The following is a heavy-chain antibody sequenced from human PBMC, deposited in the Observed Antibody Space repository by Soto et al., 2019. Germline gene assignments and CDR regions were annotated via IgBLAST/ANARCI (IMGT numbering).Heavy chain of an antibody. CDR2: IIPIFGTA. J-gene: IGHJ4*02. Sequence: GASVKVSCKASGGTFSSYAISWVRQAPGQGLEWMGGIIPIFGTANYAQKFQGRVTITADESTSTAYMELSSLRSEDTAVYYCASHYIGMATNGLFDYWGQGTLVTVSS. D-gene: IGHD5-12*01. CDR3: ASHYIGMATNGLFDY. CDR1: GGTFSSYA. V-gene: IGHV1-69*13.